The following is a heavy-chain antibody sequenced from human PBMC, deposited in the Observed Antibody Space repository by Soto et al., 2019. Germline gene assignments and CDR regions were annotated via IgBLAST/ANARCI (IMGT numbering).Heavy chain of an antibody. Sequence: QVQLVQSGAEVKKPESSVKVSCKAPGGTFSTYAISWVRQAPGQGLEWMGGIIPMFGTANYAQRFQDRVTITADDSTNTVYMELSCLRSKDTAGYFCASGIQLWLRRINSGYSGWGQGTLVTVSS. V-gene: IGHV1-69*12. CDR2: IIPMFGTA. J-gene: IGHJ4*02. D-gene: IGHD5-18*01. CDR1: GGTFSTYA. CDR3: ASGIQLWLRRINSGYSG.